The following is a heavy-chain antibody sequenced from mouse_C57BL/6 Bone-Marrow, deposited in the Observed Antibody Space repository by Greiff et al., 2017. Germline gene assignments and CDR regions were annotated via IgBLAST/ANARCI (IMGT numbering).Heavy chain of an antibody. D-gene: IGHD4-1*01. J-gene: IGHJ3*01. CDR2: IYPRSGHT. Sequence: VQLQQSGAELARPGASVKLSCKASGYTFTSYGISWVKQRTGQGLEWIGEIYPRSGHTYYNEKFKGKATLTADKSSSTAYMELRSLTSEDSAVYFCARAGTCAYWGQGTLVTVSA. CDR3: ARAGTCAY. CDR1: GYTFTSYG. V-gene: IGHV1-81*01.